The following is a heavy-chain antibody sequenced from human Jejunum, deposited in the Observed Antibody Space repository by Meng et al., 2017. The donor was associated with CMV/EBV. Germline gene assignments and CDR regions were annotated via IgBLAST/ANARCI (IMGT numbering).Heavy chain of an antibody. V-gene: IGHV1-2*06. D-gene: IGHD3-16*01. CDR1: GYPFTSYT. CDR3: ARDDWGSDY. CDR2: INTNSGDT. Sequence: KVSCKASGYPFTSYTIRWARQAPGQGLEWMGRINTNSGDTYYAQKFQGRVTMTRDTSINTAYMELSGLKSDDTAIYYCARDDWGSDYWGQGTLVTVSS. J-gene: IGHJ4*02.